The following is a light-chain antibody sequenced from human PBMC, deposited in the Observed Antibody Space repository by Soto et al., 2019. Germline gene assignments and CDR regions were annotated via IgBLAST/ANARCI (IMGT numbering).Light chain of an antibody. CDR2: DAY. J-gene: IGKJ5*01. V-gene: IGKV3-11*01. CDR3: GQRQMWRIT. Sequence: LSLGKGEKATLPCMASQSFRGLLAWYQQKPGQAPRLLIYDAYNRATGIPPRFSGRGSGTYYTRTLCSLEPEDSAVYYWGQRQMWRITFGQGTRLEIK. CDR1: QSFRGL.